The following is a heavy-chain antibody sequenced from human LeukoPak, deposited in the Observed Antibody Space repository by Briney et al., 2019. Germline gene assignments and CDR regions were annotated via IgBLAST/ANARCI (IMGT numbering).Heavy chain of an antibody. D-gene: IGHD2-15*01. J-gene: IGHJ4*02. V-gene: IGHV3-30-3*01. CDR1: GFTLSRFA. CDR2: MSDDGSEK. CDR3: AREADSGYYRTVDY. Sequence: GGSLRLSCTASGFTLSRFAMHWVRQAPGKGLEWLGHMSDDGSEKHYVDSVRGRFTISRDPSKNTLYLEMTSLRTEDTAVYYCAREADSGYYRTVDYWGQGTMVTVS.